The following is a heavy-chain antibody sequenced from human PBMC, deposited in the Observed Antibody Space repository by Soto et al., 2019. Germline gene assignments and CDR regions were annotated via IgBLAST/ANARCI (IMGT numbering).Heavy chain of an antibody. Sequence: SETLSLTCSVSGGSISRYYCSWVRQPPGKGLEWIGHMHYSGNTRYNPSLKSRATVSLDTSKNQFSLKLSSVTAADTAVYYCATSTGWPRFDFWGQGTLVTVSS. CDR1: GGSISRYY. D-gene: IGHD2-8*02. J-gene: IGHJ4*02. CDR2: MHYSGNT. V-gene: IGHV4-59*08. CDR3: ATSTGWPRFDF.